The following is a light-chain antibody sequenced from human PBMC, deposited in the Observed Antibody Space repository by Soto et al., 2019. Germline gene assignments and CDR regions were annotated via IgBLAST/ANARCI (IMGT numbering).Light chain of an antibody. CDR1: ETISRY. CDR2: AAS. J-gene: IGKJ3*01. Sequence: DIQMTQSPSSLSASVGDRVTITCRASETISRYLNWYQQKPGKAPKLLIYAASSLQSGVPSRFSGSGSGTDFTLTISSLQPEDFATYYCQQAYSTPFTFGPGNKVDIK. CDR3: QQAYSTPFT. V-gene: IGKV1-39*01.